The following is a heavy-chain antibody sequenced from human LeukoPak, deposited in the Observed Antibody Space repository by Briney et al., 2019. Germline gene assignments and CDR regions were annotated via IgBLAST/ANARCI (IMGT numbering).Heavy chain of an antibody. CDR2: ISVSGTST. CDR3: AKVRVPSSTSVLGRYFQH. V-gene: IGHV3-23*01. J-gene: IGHJ1*01. D-gene: IGHD2-2*01. CDR1: GFTFSGYA. Sequence: GGSLRLSCAASGFTFSGYAMSWVRQAPGKGLEWVSAISVSGTSTYYADSVKGRFTISRDNSKNTMYLQMNSLRAEDTAVYYCAKVRVPSSTSVLGRYFQHWGQGTLVTVSS.